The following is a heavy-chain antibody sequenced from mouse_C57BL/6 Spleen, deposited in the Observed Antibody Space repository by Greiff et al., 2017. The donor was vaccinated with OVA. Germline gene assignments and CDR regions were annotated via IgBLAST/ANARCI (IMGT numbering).Heavy chain of an antibody. Sequence: VQLQQPGAELVKPGASVKLSCKASGYTFTSYWMQWVKQRPGQGLEWIGEIDPSDSYTNYNQKFKGKSTLTVATSSSTAYMQLSSRTSEDSAVYYFARSTTVVATDFDVWGTGTTVTVSS. CDR2: IDPSDSYT. D-gene: IGHD1-1*01. J-gene: IGHJ1*03. CDR3: ARSTTVVATDFDV. CDR1: GYTFTSYW. V-gene: IGHV1-50*01.